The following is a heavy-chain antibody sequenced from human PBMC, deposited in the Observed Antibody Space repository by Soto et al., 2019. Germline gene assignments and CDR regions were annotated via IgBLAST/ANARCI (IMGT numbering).Heavy chain of an antibody. CDR3: ARDGYYYDSSGCLLDAFDI. Sequence: EVQLVESGGGLVQPGGSLRLSCAASGFTFSSYSMNWVRQAPGKGLEWVSYISSSSSTIYYADSVKGRFTISRDNAKNSLYLQMNSLRDEDTAVYYCARDGYYYDSSGCLLDAFDIWGQGTMVTVSS. CDR2: ISSSSSTI. J-gene: IGHJ3*02. D-gene: IGHD3-22*01. V-gene: IGHV3-48*02. CDR1: GFTFSSYS.